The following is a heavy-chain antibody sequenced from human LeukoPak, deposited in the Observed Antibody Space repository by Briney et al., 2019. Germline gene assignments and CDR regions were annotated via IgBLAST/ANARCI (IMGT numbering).Heavy chain of an antibody. CDR1: GYYISSGYY. V-gene: IGHV4-38-2*02. Sequence: SETLSLTCTVSGYYISSGYYWAWIRQPPGKGLEWIGEINHSGSTNYNPSLKSRVTISVDTSKNQFSLKLSSVTAADTAVYYCASLSPPSGDLIDYWGQGTLVTVSS. CDR2: INHSGST. CDR3: ASLSPPSGDLIDY. D-gene: IGHD4-17*01. J-gene: IGHJ4*02.